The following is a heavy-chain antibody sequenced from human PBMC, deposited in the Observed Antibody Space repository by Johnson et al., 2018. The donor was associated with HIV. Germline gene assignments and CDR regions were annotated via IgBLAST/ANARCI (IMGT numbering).Heavy chain of an antibody. Sequence: VQLVESGGGLVQPGGSLRLSCAASGFTFDDYGMSWVRQAPGKGLEWVSGINWSGGSTGYADSMKGRFTISRDNARNSLYLQMNSLRAEDTALYFCARGKGAAVGLDAFDIWGQGTMVTVSS. J-gene: IGHJ3*02. CDR2: INWSGGST. D-gene: IGHD6-13*01. CDR3: ARGKGAAVGLDAFDI. CDR1: GFTFDDYG. V-gene: IGHV3-20*04.